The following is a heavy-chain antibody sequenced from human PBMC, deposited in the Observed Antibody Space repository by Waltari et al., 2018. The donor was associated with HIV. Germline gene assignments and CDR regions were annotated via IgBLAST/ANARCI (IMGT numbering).Heavy chain of an antibody. CDR3: ARDGIAAAASYGMDV. CDR2: LYYSGST. J-gene: IGHJ6*02. CDR1: GGSISSSSYY. D-gene: IGHD6-13*01. Sequence: QLQLQESGPGLVKPSETLSLTCTVPGGSISSSSYYWGWIRQPPGKGLEWIGSLYYSGSTYDNPSLKSRVTISVDTSKNQFSLKLSSVTAADTAVYYCARDGIAAAASYGMDVWGQGTTVTVSS. V-gene: IGHV4-39*07.